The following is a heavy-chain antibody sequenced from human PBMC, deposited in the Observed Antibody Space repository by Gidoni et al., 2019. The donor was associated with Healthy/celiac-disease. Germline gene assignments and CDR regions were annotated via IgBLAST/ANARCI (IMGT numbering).Heavy chain of an antibody. CDR2: IRGSGSST. D-gene: IGHD6-19*01. J-gene: IGHJ4*02. V-gene: IGHV3-23*01. CDR1: VFTFSSYA. CDR3: AKDPGPIAVAANGIDY. Sequence: VQLLASGGGLVQPGGSLRLACAPSVFTFSSYAMSRARQAPGKALECVSAIRGSGSSTYYAHSGKGRFTISRDNSKNTLYLQMNSLRAENTAVYYCAKDPGPIAVAANGIDYWGQGTLVTVSS.